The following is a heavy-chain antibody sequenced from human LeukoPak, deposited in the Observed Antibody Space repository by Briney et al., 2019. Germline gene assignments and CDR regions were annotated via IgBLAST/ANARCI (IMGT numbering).Heavy chain of an antibody. CDR2: INPSGGST. CDR3: ARADDILTGYANWFDP. Sequence: ASVKVSCKASGYTFTSYYMHWVRQAPGQGLEWMGIINPSGGSTSYAQKFQGRVTMTRDMSTSTVYMELSSLRSEDTAVYYCARADDILTGYANWFDPWGQRTLVTVSS. V-gene: IGHV1-46*01. D-gene: IGHD3-9*01. J-gene: IGHJ5*02. CDR1: GYTFTSYY.